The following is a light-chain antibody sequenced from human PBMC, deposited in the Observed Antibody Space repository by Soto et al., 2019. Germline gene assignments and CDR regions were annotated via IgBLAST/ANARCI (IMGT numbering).Light chain of an antibody. J-gene: IGLJ2*01. CDR3: TSYTSTSTLV. V-gene: IGLV2-14*01. CDR2: EAA. Sequence: QSALTQPASVSGSTGQSITISCTVTSNDVGANNYVSWYQHHPGKAPKILIYEAANRPSGVSHRFSGSKSGNTASLTISGLQAEDEADYFCTSYTSTSTLVFGGGNKHTVL. CDR1: SNDVGANNY.